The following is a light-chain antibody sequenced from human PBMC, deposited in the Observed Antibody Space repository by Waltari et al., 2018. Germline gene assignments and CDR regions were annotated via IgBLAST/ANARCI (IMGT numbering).Light chain of an antibody. J-gene: IGKJ1*01. CDR3: QQYYSPPWT. V-gene: IGKV4-1*01. CDR1: QSVLYTSNNKNY. Sequence: DIVMTQSPDSLAVSLGERAPINCKSSQSVLYTSNNKNYLAWYQQKPGQPPKLLFYWASTRESGVPDRFSGSGSGTDFTLTISGLQAEDVAVYYCQQYYSPPWTFGQGTQVEIK. CDR2: WAS.